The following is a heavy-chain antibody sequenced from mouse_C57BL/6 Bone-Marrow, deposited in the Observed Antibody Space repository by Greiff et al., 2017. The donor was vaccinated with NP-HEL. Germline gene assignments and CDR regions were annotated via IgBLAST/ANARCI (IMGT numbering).Heavy chain of an antibody. CDR1: GFTFSNYW. Sequence: VKVEESGGGLVQPGGSMKLSCVASGFTFSNYWMNWVRQSPEKGLEWVAQIRLKSDNYATHYAESVKGRFTISRDDSKSSVYLQMNNLRAEDTGIYYCTGLWTTVDYYAMDYWGQGTSVTVSS. CDR2: IRLKSDNYAT. D-gene: IGHD1-1*01. CDR3: TGLWTTVDYYAMDY. V-gene: IGHV6-3*01. J-gene: IGHJ4*01.